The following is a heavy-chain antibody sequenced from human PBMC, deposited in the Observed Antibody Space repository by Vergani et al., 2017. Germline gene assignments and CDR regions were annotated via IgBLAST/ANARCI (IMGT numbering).Heavy chain of an antibody. CDR1: GFTFSSYA. CDR3: VKERSPTYYYDSSGYATLDS. Sequence: EVQLVDSGGGLVQPGGSLRLSCSASGFTFSSYAMHWVRQAPGKGLGFVSAISTNGGSTFYADSVKGRFTISRDNSKNTLYLQMSSLRAEDTAVYXCVKERSPTYYYDSSGYATLDSWGQGTLVTVSS. D-gene: IGHD3-22*01. CDR2: ISTNGGST. V-gene: IGHV3-64D*06. J-gene: IGHJ4*02.